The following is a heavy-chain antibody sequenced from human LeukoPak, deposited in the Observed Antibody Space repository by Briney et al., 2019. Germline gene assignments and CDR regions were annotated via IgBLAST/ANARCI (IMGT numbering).Heavy chain of an antibody. J-gene: IGHJ5*02. D-gene: IGHD2-2*01. CDR2: INAGNGNT. Sequence: GASVTVSCTASGYTFTSYAMHWVRQAPGQRLEWMGWINAGNGNTKYSQKFQGRVTITRDTSASTAYMELSSLRSEDTAVYYCARSFDCSSTSCYPFDPWGQGTLVTVSS. V-gene: IGHV1-3*01. CDR3: ARSFDCSSTSCYPFDP. CDR1: GYTFTSYA.